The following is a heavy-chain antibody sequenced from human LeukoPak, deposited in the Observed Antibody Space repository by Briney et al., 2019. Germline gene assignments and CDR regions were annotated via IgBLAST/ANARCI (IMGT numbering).Heavy chain of an antibody. J-gene: IGHJ4*02. CDR1: GYTFTSYG. CDR3: ARVRDYYYDTTTYYYFDY. CDR2: ISGYNGNT. V-gene: IGHV1-18*01. Sequence: SVKVSCKASGYTFTSYGIIWVRQAPGQGLEWMGWISGYNGNTNYAQKLQGRVTMTTDTSTSTAYMELRNLRSDDTAVFYCARVRDYYYDTTTYYYFDYWGQGTLVTVSS. D-gene: IGHD3-22*01.